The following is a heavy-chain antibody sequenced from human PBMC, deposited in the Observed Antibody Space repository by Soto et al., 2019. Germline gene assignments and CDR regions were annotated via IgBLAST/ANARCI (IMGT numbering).Heavy chain of an antibody. J-gene: IGHJ4*02. V-gene: IGHV2-5*01. CDR3: ARRYDPYYFDY. CDR1: GFSLSSSGVA. CDR2: IYWNDDK. Sequence: QITLKESGPTLVKPTQTLTLTCTFSGFSLSSSGVAVGWIRQPPGKALEWLALIYWNDDKYYSPSLRSRLTITKDTSKTLVVLIMTNMDPLDTATYYCARRYDPYYFDYWGQGTLVTVSS. D-gene: IGHD1-1*01.